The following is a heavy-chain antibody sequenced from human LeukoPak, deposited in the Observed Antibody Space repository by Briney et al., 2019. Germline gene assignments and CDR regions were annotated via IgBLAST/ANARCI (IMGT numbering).Heavy chain of an antibody. CDR3: ARDLHSSSCPGY. CDR2: MNPNSGNT. D-gene: IGHD6-13*01. V-gene: IGHV1-8*03. J-gene: IGHJ4*02. CDR1: GYTFTSYD. Sequence: ASVTVSCKASGYTFTSYDINWVRQATGQGLEWMGWMNPNSGNTGYAQKFQGRVTITRNTSISTAYMELSSLRSEDTAVYYCARDLHSSSCPGYWGQGTLVTVSS.